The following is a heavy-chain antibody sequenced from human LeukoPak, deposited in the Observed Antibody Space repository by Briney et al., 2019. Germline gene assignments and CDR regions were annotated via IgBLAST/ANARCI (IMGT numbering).Heavy chain of an antibody. V-gene: IGHV1-18*01. D-gene: IGHD1-26*01. Sequence: ASVKVSCKASGYTFTSYGIIWVRQAPGQGLEWMGWISAYNGNTNYAQKLQGRVTMTTDTSTSTAYMELRSLRSDDTAVYYCVVGATPWNWFDPWGQGTLVTVSS. CDR2: ISAYNGNT. CDR3: VVGATPWNWFDP. CDR1: GYTFTSYG. J-gene: IGHJ5*02.